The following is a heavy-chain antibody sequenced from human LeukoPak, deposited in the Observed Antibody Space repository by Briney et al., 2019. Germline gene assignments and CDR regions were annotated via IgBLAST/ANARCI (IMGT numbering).Heavy chain of an antibody. D-gene: IGHD4-17*01. Sequence: PGGSLRLSCEASGFMFSIFGMHWVRQAPGKGLEWVAIVWYDGGFKNYADSVKGRFTISKDNSKNTVYLEMNSLRAEDTAVYYCARDPNGDYIGAFDMWGPGTMVTVSS. V-gene: IGHV3-33*01. CDR1: GFMFSIFG. CDR3: ARDPNGDYIGAFDM. CDR2: VWYDGGFK. J-gene: IGHJ3*02.